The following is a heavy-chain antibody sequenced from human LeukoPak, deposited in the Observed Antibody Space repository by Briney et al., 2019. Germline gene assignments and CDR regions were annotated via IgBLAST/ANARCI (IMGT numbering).Heavy chain of an antibody. J-gene: IGHJ3*02. CDR2: VTPNSGNT. CDR1: GYTFTSYD. V-gene: IGHV1-8*01. D-gene: IGHD1-26*01. CDR3: ASGKWELSDAFDI. Sequence: ASVKVSCKASGYTFTSYDINWVRRATGQGLEWMGWVTPNSGNTGYAQKFQGRVTMTRNTSISTVYMELSSLRSEDTAVYYCASGKWELSDAFDIWGQGTMVTVSS.